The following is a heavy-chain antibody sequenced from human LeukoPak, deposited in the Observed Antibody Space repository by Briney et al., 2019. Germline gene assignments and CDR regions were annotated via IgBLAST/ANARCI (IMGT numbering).Heavy chain of an antibody. J-gene: IGHJ4*02. D-gene: IGHD3-22*01. CDR2: ISYDGSNK. CDR1: GFTFSSYA. Sequence: PGGSLRLSCAASGFTFSSYAMHWVRQAPGKGLEWVAVISYDGSNKYYADSVKGRFTISRDNSKNTLYLQMNSLRAEDTAVYYCARDGRHYYDSSGYHLDYWGQGTLVTVSS. V-gene: IGHV3-30-3*01. CDR3: ARDGRHYYDSSGYHLDY.